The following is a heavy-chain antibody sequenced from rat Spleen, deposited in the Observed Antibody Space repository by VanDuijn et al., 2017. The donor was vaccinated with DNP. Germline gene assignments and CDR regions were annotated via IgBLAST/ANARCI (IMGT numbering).Heavy chain of an antibody. D-gene: IGHD1-10*01. J-gene: IGHJ2*01. CDR3: TRLDNNFDY. Sequence: EVQLVESGGGLVQPGRSLKLSCAASGFTFSNYDMAWVRQAPTKGLEWVASISTSGGSTYYRDSVKGRFTVSRDNAKSTLYLQMDSLRSEDTATYYCTRLDNNFDYWGQGVMVTVSS. CDR1: GFTFSNYD. CDR2: ISTSGGST. V-gene: IGHV5-25*01.